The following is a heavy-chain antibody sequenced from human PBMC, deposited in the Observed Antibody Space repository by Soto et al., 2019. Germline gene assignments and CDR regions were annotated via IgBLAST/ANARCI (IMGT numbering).Heavy chain of an antibody. D-gene: IGHD2-8*02. Sequence: QVQLVQSGAEVKKPGASVKVSCKAPRYIFTAYFMHWVRQAPGQGLAWMGWINPNNGATHYGLSFKGRVTITKDTSISTADMELSSLRSDDTAVYYCASHDPGARFDPWGQGTLVIVSS. V-gene: IGHV1-2*02. CDR3: ASHDPGARFDP. CDR1: RYIFTAYF. CDR2: INPNNGAT. J-gene: IGHJ5*02.